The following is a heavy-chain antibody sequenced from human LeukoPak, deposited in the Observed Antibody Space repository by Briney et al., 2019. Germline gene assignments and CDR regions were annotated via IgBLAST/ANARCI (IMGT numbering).Heavy chain of an antibody. D-gene: IGHD2-2*01. CDR2: INHSGST. Sequence: PSETLSLTCAVYGGSFSGYYWSWIRQPPGKGLEWIGEINHSGSTNYNPSLKSRVTISVDTSKNQFSLKLSSVTAADTAVYYCARRPAANYYYYYMDVWGKGTTVTISS. J-gene: IGHJ6*03. CDR3: ARRPAANYYYYYMDV. V-gene: IGHV4-34*01. CDR1: GGSFSGYY.